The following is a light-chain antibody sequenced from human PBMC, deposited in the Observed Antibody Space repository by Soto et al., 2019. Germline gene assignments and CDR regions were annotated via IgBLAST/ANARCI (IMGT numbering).Light chain of an antibody. CDR3: QQYGSSPQT. Sequence: EIVLTQSPGTLSLSPGERATLSCRASQSVSSSSLAWYQQKPGQAPRLLIYGASTRATGIPDRFSDSGSGTEFTLTISRLEPEDSAVYYCQQYGSSPQTFGQGTKVEI. V-gene: IGKV3-20*01. CDR1: QSVSSSS. J-gene: IGKJ1*01. CDR2: GAS.